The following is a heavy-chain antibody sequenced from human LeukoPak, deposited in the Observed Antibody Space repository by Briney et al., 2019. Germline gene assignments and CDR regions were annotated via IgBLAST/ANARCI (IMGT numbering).Heavy chain of an antibody. D-gene: IGHD6-6*01. CDR1: GGSISSYY. J-gene: IGHJ4*02. V-gene: IGHV4-59*01. CDR3: ARSRAGTARHIWFFDY. Sequence: SETLSLTCTVSGGSISSYYWSWIRQPPGKGLEWIGYIYYSGSTNYNPSLKSRVTVSVDTSKNQFSLKLSSVTAEDTAVYYCARSRAGTARHIWFFDYWGQGTLVTVSS. CDR2: IYYSGST.